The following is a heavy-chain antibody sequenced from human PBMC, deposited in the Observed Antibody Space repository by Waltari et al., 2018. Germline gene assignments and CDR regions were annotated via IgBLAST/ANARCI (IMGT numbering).Heavy chain of an antibody. Sequence: EVQLVDSGGGLVQPGGSLRPSCAASGFSIRSHWMHWVRQAPGKGLVWVSRINGDGSSTRYADSVKGRFTISRDNAENTLYLQMNSLRAEDTAVYYCAREASNDGFDIWGQGTMVTVSS. CDR3: AREASNDGFDI. CDR2: INGDGSST. V-gene: IGHV3-74*01. CDR1: GFSIRSHW. J-gene: IGHJ3*02.